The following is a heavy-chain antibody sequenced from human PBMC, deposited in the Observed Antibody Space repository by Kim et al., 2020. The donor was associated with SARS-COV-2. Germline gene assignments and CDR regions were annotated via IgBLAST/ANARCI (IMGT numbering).Heavy chain of an antibody. CDR2: INHSGST. Sequence: SETLSLTCAVYGGSFSGYYWSWIRQPPGKGLEWIGEINHSGSTNYNPSLKSRVTISLDTTKNQFSLKLSSVTAADKAVYYCARGLSHRLGNYYGSGSTPFDYWGQGTLVTVSS. CDR1: GGSFSGYY. V-gene: IGHV4-34*01. D-gene: IGHD3-10*01. CDR3: ARGLSHRLGNYYGSGSTPFDY. J-gene: IGHJ4*02.